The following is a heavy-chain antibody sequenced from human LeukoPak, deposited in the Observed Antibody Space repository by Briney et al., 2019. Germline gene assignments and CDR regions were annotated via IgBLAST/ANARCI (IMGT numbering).Heavy chain of an antibody. J-gene: IGHJ6*04. CDR2: IIPIFGTA. V-gene: IGHV1-69*13. D-gene: IGHD2/OR15-2a*01. Sequence: SVTVSCKASGGTFSSYAISWVRQAPGQGLEWMGGIIPIFGTANYAQKFQGRVTITADESTSTAYMELSSLRSEDTAVYYCARDNRPYYYYYGKDVWGKGTTVTVSS. CDR3: ARDNRPYYYYYGKDV. CDR1: GGTFSSYA.